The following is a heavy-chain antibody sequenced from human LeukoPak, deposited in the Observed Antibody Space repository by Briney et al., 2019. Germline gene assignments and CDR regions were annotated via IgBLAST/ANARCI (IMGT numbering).Heavy chain of an antibody. CDR1: GGSISSSGSY. J-gene: IGHJ6*02. Sequence: SETLSLTCTVSGGSISSSGSYWGWLRQPPGKGLEWIGSMYYSGSTYYNPSLKSRVTISGDTSKNQFSLKLNSVTAADTAVYYCARDQIAQITMVRGVNYYYYGMDVWGQGTTVTVSS. V-gene: IGHV4-39*07. CDR3: ARDQIAQITMVRGVNYYYYGMDV. CDR2: MYYSGST. D-gene: IGHD3-10*01.